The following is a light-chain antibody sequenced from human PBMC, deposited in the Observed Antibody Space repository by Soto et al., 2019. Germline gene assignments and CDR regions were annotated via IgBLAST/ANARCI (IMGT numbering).Light chain of an antibody. CDR2: STS. CDR3: LLYYGGVYV. Sequence: QAVVTQEPSLTVSPGGTVTLTCASSTGAVTSDNYPNWFQLKPGQAPKSVIYSTSNKHSWTPARFSGSLLGVKAALTLSGVQPEDEAEYYCLLYYGGVYVFGSGTKVTVL. CDR1: TGAVTSDNY. J-gene: IGLJ1*01. V-gene: IGLV7-43*01.